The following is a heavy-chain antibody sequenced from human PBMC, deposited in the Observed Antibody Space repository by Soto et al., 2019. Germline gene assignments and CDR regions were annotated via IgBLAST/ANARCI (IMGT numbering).Heavy chain of an antibody. D-gene: IGHD3-22*01. CDR3: ERSYYYDSSGYYFGY. Sequence: SDTLSLTCTVSGGSISSSSYYWAWIRQPPGKGLEWIGSIYYSGSTYYNPSLKSRVTISVDTSKNQFSLKLSSVTAADTAVYYCERSYYYDSSGYYFGYWGQG. CDR2: IYYSGST. V-gene: IGHV4-39*07. CDR1: GGSISSSSYY. J-gene: IGHJ4*02.